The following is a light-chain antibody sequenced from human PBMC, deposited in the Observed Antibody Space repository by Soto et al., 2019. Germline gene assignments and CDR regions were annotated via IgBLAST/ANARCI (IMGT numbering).Light chain of an antibody. CDR3: QQYNSYWT. Sequence: VNWMTQAASLISTSTGDRVTISCRMSQGISSYLAWYQQKPGKAPELLIYAASTLQSGVPSRFSGSGSGTEFTLTISSLQPDDFATYYCQQYNSYWTFGQGTKVDI. CDR1: QGISSY. V-gene: IGKV1D-8*03. J-gene: IGKJ1*01. CDR2: AAS.